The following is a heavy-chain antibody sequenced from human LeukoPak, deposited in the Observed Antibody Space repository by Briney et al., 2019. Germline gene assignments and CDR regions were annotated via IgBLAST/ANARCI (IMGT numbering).Heavy chain of an antibody. J-gene: IGHJ4*02. CDR2: INPSGGST. CDR1: GYTFTSYY. D-gene: IGHD3-22*01. Sequence: GASVKVSCKASGYTFTSYYMHWVRRAPGQGLEWMGIINPSGGSTTYAQKFQGRVTVTRDTSTSTVYMELSSLRSEDTAVYYCARAYYHDSSDYYFPLDYWGQGTLVTVSS. CDR3: ARAYYHDSSDYYFPLDY. V-gene: IGHV1-46*01.